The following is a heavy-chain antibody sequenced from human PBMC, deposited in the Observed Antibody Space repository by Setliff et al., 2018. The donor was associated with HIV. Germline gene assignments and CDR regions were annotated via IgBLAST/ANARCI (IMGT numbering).Heavy chain of an antibody. J-gene: IGHJ5*02. Sequence: SETLSLTCTVSGGSIRSHYWSWIRQPPGKRLEWIGYIYYSGSTNYNPSLKSRVTISVDTAKNQFSLKLSSVTAADTAVYYCARLRGSYVFSNWFDPWGQGTQVTVSS. CDR3: ARLRGSYVFSNWFDP. V-gene: IGHV4-59*11. CDR2: IYYSGST. D-gene: IGHD3-16*01. CDR1: GGSIRSHY.